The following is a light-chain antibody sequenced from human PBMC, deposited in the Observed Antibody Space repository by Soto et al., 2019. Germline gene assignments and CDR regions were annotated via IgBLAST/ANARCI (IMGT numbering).Light chain of an antibody. CDR3: QHYKNWPYT. V-gene: IGKV3-15*01. CDR1: QSVNSN. Sequence: EIVMTQSPAALSVSPGERATLSCRASQSVNSNLAWFQQKPGQAPRLLIYDASTRATGIPATFSGSGSGTEFTLTISSLQSEDFAVYYCQHYKNWPYTFGQGTKLEIK. CDR2: DAS. J-gene: IGKJ2*01.